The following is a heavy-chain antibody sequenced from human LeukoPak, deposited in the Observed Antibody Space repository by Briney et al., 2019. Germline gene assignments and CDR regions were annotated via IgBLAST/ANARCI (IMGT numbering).Heavy chain of an antibody. CDR1: GGSISSSSYY. CDR3: ARKPDYYYYGMDV. V-gene: IGHV4-39*01. Sequence: KPSETLSLTCTVSGGSISSSSYYWGWIRQPPGKGLEWIGSIYYSGSTYYNPSLKSRVTISVDTSKNQFSLKLSSVTAADTAVYYCARKPDYYYYGMDVWGQGTTVTVSS. CDR2: IYYSGST. J-gene: IGHJ6*02.